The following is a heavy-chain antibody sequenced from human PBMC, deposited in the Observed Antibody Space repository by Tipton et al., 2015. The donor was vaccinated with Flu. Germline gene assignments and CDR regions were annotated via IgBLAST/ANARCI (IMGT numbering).Heavy chain of an antibody. Sequence: TLSLTCAVYGGSFSGYYWSWIRQPPGKGLEWIGEINHSGSTNYNPSLKSRVTMSVDTSKNQFSLKLSSVTAADTAVYYCARDPVRVEIVDTAMVSGWFDPWGQGTLVTVSS. D-gene: IGHD5-18*01. CDR1: GGSFSGYY. V-gene: IGHV4-34*01. CDR3: ARDPVRVEIVDTAMVSGWFDP. CDR2: INHSGST. J-gene: IGHJ5*02.